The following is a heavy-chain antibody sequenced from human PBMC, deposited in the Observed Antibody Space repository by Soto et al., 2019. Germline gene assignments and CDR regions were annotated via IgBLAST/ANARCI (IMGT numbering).Heavy chain of an antibody. CDR3: ARVRYSGSYWDFQH. D-gene: IGHD1-26*01. CDR1: GDTFTSYY. J-gene: IGHJ1*01. Sequence: ASVKVSCKAPGDTFTSYYLNWVRQAPGQGLEWMGVINPNGGSTKYAQKFQGRITMTRDTSRSTVYMELSSLRSEDTAVYYCARVRYSGSYWDFQHWGQGTLVTVSS. CDR2: INPNGGST. V-gene: IGHV1-46*01.